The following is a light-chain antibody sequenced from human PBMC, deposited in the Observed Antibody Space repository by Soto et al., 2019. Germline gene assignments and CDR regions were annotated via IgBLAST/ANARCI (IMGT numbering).Light chain of an antibody. CDR3: HQYGNSPPGT. V-gene: IGKV3-20*01. J-gene: IGKJ5*01. Sequence: ETVLTQSPGTLYFSPGERATLSCRASQSVANSHVAWYQQRPGLPPRLLIYGASNRATGIPDRVSGSGSGADVTLTIIRLEPEDFAVYFCHQYGNSPPGTFGQGTRL. CDR2: GAS. CDR1: QSVANSH.